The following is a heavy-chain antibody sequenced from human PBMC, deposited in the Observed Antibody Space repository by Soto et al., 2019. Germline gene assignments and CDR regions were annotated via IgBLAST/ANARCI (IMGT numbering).Heavy chain of an antibody. CDR2: INAGNGNT. CDR3: ARAVVPAAIRGGHFDY. Sequence: ASVKVSCKASGYTFTSYAMHWVRQAPGQRLEWMGWINAGNGNTKYSQKFQGRVTITRDTSASTAYMELSSLRSEDTAVYYCARAVVPAAIRGGHFDYWGQGTLVTVSS. CDR1: GYTFTSYA. D-gene: IGHD2-2*01. J-gene: IGHJ4*02. V-gene: IGHV1-3*01.